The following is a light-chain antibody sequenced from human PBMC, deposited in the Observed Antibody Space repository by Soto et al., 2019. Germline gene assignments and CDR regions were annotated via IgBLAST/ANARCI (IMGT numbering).Light chain of an antibody. CDR2: HAS. Sequence: QVTLSPSSGSASVGDRVNTTCRASRSISNWLAWYQQKPGTGPKLLIYHASTLESGDTSRCSGTGSEIELTLTSISLQADDVATYYCQPYNSYSFGQGTKVDIK. CDR3: QPYNSYS. CDR1: RSISNW. J-gene: IGKJ1*01. V-gene: IGKV1-5*01.